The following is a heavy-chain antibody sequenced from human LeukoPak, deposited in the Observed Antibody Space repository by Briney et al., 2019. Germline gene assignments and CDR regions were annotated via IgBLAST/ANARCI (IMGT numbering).Heavy chain of an antibody. CDR2: FNPGGSST. CDR3: ACTADTAMVFDY. V-gene: IGHV3-74*01. CDR1: GFTFSNYW. Sequence: GGSLRLSCAASGFTFSNYWMHWVRQAPGKGLVWVSRFNPGGSSTTYADSVKGRFTISRDNAKNTLYLQMNSLRAEDTAVYYCACTADTAMVFDYWGQGTLVTVSS. J-gene: IGHJ4*02. D-gene: IGHD5-18*01.